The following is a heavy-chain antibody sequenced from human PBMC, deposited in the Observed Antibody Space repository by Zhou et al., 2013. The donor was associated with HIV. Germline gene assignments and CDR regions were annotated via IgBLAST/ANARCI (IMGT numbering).Heavy chain of an antibody. CDR3: VRGSGYSFIDHVGVPEPATFYDMDV. CDR1: GGSFTEYF. D-gene: IGHD5-18*01. Sequence: QVQLQQWGAGLLKPSETLSLTCAVHGGSFTEYFWTWIRQSPGKGLEWIGEISHNRIINYNPSLKSRVTISVDTSKRQFSLKLNSVTVADTAVYYCVRGSGYSFIDHVGVPEPATFYDMDVWDQRDRRSQSP. V-gene: IGHV4-34*02. CDR2: ISHNRII. J-gene: IGHJ6*03.